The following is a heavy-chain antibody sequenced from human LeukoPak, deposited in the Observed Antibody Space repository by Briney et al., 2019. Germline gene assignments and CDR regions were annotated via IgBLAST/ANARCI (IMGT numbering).Heavy chain of an antibody. D-gene: IGHD2-2*01. Sequence: SGPLSLICSVSGYSISSCYYCAWIRPSPREGLEWIGSLWHSGNTYYKPSLKGRVSVSLDRPRNEFSLTLNSVSAAETAVHTCARSPHCYTGRCYDAAYYFDCWGQGRLVTASS. CDR2: LWHSGNT. J-gene: IGHJ4*02. CDR1: GYSISSCYY. CDR3: ARSPHCYTGRCYDAAYYFDC. V-gene: IGHV4-38-2*02.